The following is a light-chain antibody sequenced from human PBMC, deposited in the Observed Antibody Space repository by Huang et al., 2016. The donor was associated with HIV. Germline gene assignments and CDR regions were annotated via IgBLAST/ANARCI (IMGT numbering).Light chain of an antibody. CDR3: QQRSSGVT. CDR2: DTS. Sequence: IVLTQSPATLSWYPGERVTLSCRASQSVGNYIAWYQKHPGQSPRLLIYDTSNRATGTPVRFSGSGSGTDFTLTISSLEPEDFAVYYCQQRSSGVTFGGGTKVQVK. V-gene: IGKV3-11*01. J-gene: IGKJ4*01. CDR1: QSVGNY.